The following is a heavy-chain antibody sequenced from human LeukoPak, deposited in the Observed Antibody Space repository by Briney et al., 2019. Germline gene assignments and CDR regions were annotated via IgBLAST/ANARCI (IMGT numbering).Heavy chain of an antibody. D-gene: IGHD6-13*01. CDR2: IYYSGST. Sequence: SETLSLTCTVSGGSISSSSYYWGWIRQPPGKGLEWIGSIYYSGSTYYNPSLKSRVTISVDTSKNQFSLKLSSVTAADTAVYYCARGRRVKAAAAGNFDYWGQGTLVTVSS. CDR3: ARGRRVKAAAAGNFDY. CDR1: GGSISSSSYY. V-gene: IGHV4-39*07. J-gene: IGHJ4*02.